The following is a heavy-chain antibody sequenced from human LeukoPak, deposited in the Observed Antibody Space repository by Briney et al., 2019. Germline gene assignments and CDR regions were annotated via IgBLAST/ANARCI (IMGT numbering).Heavy chain of an antibody. Sequence: GGSLRLSCAASGFAFNKYAMAAVRQAPGKGLEWVSTISDSGGSTYYADSVKGRFTISSDNSKNTLYLQMNSLRAEDTALYCCAISHKIAPGLFWGQGTLVTVSS. CDR2: ISDSGGST. J-gene: IGHJ4*02. CDR1: GFAFNKYA. D-gene: IGHD3/OR15-3a*01. CDR3: AISHKIAPGLF. V-gene: IGHV3-23*01.